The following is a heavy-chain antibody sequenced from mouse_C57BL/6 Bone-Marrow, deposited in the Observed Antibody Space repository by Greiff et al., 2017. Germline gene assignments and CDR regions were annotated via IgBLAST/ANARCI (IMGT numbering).Heavy chain of an antibody. CDR2: IDPEDGDT. CDR3: TPTVAFDY. J-gene: IGHJ2*01. V-gene: IGHV14-1*01. Sequence: VQLKGSGAELVGPGASVRFSCTASGSTFKDYLMHWVRRRPEQGLEGIGRIDPEDGDTEYAPKFKGKATMTADTSSNTAYLQLSSLTSEDTAVYYCTPTVAFDYWGQGTTLTVSS. CDR1: GSTFKDYL. D-gene: IGHD1-1*01.